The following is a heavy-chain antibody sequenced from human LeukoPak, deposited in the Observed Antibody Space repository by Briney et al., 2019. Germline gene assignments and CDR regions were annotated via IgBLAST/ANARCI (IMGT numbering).Heavy chain of an antibody. D-gene: IGHD1-26*01. Sequence: GGSLRLSCAASGFTFSSHGMSWVRQAPGKGLEWVSTISGSGDNTYYADSVKGRFTISRDNSKNTLYLQMNSLRAEDTAVYYCAKPPGGFGSGKTPHFDYWGQGTLVTVSS. J-gene: IGHJ4*02. CDR1: GFTFSSHG. V-gene: IGHV3-23*01. CDR3: AKPPGGFGSGKTPHFDY. CDR2: ISGSGDNT.